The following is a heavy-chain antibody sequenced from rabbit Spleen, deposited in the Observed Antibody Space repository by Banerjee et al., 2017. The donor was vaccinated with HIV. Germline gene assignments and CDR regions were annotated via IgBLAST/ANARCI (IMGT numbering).Heavy chain of an antibody. Sequence: QEQLVESGGGLVTLGGSLKLSCKASGIDFSSYGISWVRQAPGKGLEWIAYIYPDYGSTDYASWVNGRFTISLDNAQNTVFLQMTSLTAADTATYFCARDQVVAGVWGSYTRLDLWGQGTLVTVS. D-gene: IGHD4-1*01. J-gene: IGHJ3*01. V-gene: IGHV1S47*01. CDR3: ARDQVVAGVWGSYTRLDL. CDR2: IYPDYGST. CDR1: GIDFSSYG.